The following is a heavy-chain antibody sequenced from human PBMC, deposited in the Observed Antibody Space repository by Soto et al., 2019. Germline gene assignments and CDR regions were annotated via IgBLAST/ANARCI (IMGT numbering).Heavy chain of an antibody. CDR2: IYPGDSDT. CDR1: GKAFTSFW. CDR3: ARLLHSDYVHTSDY. V-gene: IGHV5-51*01. D-gene: IGHD5-12*01. Sequence: PGESLKISCKISGKAFTSFWVVWVRQMPGKGLEWMGIIYPGDSDTRYSPSFQGQVTISAGKSISTAYLQWSSLKASDTAMYYCARLLHSDYVHTSDYWGQGTLVTVSS. J-gene: IGHJ4*02.